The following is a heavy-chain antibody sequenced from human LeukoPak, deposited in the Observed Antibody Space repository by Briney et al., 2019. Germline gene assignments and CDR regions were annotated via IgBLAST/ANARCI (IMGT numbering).Heavy chain of an antibody. J-gene: IGHJ4*02. D-gene: IGHD3-16*01. CDR3: AQSGSYAAFDY. Sequence: GGSLRLSCAASGFTVSSNYMSWVRQAPGKGLEWVSVIYSGGSTYYADSVKGRFTISRDNSKNTLYLQMNSLRAEDTAVYYCAQSGSYAAFDYWGQGTLVTVPS. CDR1: GFTVSSNY. V-gene: IGHV3-53*01. CDR2: IYSGGST.